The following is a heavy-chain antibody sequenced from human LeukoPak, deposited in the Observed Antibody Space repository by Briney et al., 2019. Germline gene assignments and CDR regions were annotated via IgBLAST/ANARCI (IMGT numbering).Heavy chain of an antibody. D-gene: IGHD2-21*01. V-gene: IGHV3-48*04. CDR3: ARGPYSPAYFDY. J-gene: IGHJ4*02. CDR2: ISSSSSTI. Sequence: GSLRLSCAASGFTFSSYSMNWVRQAPGKGLEWVSYISSSSSTIYYADSVKGRFTISRDNAKNSLYLQMNSLRAEETAVYSCARGPYSPAYFDYWGQGTLVTVSS. CDR1: GFTFSSYS.